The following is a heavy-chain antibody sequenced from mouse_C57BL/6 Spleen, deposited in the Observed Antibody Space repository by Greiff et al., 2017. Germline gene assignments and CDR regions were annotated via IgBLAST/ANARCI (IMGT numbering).Heavy chain of an antibody. D-gene: IGHD2-4*01. CDR3: ARCMDYDYDGVDY. CDR1: GYTFTSYW. J-gene: IGHJ2*01. CDR2: IDPSDSET. Sequence: QVQLQQPGAELVRPGSSVKLSCKASGYTFTSYWMHWVKQRPIQGLEWIGNIDPSDSETHYNQKFKDKATLTVAKSSSTAYMQLSSLTSEDSAVXYCARCMDYDYDGVDYWGQGTTLTVSS. V-gene: IGHV1-52*01.